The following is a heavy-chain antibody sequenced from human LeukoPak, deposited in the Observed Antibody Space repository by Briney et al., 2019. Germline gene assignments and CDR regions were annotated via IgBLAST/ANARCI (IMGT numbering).Heavy chain of an antibody. J-gene: IGHJ3*02. CDR3: ASGRHSSSALWGAFDI. Sequence: SETLSLTCTVSGGSISSYYWSWIRQPPGKGLEWIGYIYYSGSTNYNPSLKSRVTISVDTSKNQFSLKLSSVTAADTAVYYCASGRHSSSALWGAFDIWGQGTMVTVSS. CDR2: IYYSGST. D-gene: IGHD6-6*01. V-gene: IGHV4-59*01. CDR1: GGSISSYY.